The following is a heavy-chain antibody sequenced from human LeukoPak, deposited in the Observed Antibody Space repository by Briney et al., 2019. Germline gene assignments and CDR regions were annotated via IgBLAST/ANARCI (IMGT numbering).Heavy chain of an antibody. D-gene: IGHD2-21*01. CDR3: ARRRKVVRAGFDY. CDR1: GYSISSGCY. J-gene: IGHJ4*02. CDR2: INHSGTT. Sequence: SETLSLTCTVSGYSISSGCYWGWIRQPPGKGLEWIGEINHSGTTNYNPSLKSRVTMSVDTSKDQFSLKLMSVTAADTGVYYCARRRKVVRAGFDYWGQGTRVIVSS. V-gene: IGHV4-38-2*02.